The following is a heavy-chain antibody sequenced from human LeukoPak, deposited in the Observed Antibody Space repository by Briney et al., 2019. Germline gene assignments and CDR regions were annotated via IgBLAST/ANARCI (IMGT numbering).Heavy chain of an antibody. CDR1: GYSFTRFG. V-gene: IGHV1-18*01. CDR2: INTDKDNT. D-gene: IGHD6-13*01. Sequence: ASVKVSCKASGYSFTRFGISWVRQVPGQGLEWMGWINTDKDNTRYAERFKNRLTMTIDTSTTTAYMEMSSLRSDDTAIYYCATAEAWYLGWFDSWGQGTLVAVSS. CDR3: ATAEAWYLGWFDS. J-gene: IGHJ5*01.